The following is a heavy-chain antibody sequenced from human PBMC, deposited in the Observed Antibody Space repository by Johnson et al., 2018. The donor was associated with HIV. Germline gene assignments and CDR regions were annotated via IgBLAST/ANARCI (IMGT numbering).Heavy chain of an antibody. V-gene: IGHV3-30*02. J-gene: IGHJ3*02. CDR1: GFTFDNFA. Sequence: QVQLVESGGSVVRPGGSLRLSCAASGFTFDNFAMSWVRQAPGKGLEWVAVIWYDGSNKYYADSVKGRFTISRDNSKNTVYLQTNSLRAEDSAVYYCAKWKYIQFLAFDAFDIWGQGTMVTVSS. CDR3: AKWKYIQFLAFDAFDI. D-gene: IGHD1-7*01. CDR2: IWYDGSNK.